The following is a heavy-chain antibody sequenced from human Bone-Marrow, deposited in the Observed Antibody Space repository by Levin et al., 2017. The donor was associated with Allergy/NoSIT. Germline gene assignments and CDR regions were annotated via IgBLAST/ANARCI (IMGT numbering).Heavy chain of an antibody. CDR3: ARHQTGTTSDY. CDR2: IYPGDSDI. D-gene: IGHD1-1*01. CDR1: GYSFTSFW. J-gene: IGHJ4*02. V-gene: IGHV5-51*01. Sequence: GASVKVSCKASGYSFTSFWIGWVRQMPGKGLEWMGIIYPGDSDIRYSPSFQGQVTISADKSISTAYLQWSSLQASDTAMYYCARHQTGTTSDYWGQGTLVTVSS.